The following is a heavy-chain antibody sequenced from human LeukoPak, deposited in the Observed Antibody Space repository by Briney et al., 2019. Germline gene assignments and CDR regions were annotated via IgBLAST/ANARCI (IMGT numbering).Heavy chain of an antibody. D-gene: IGHD4/OR15-4a*01. J-gene: IGHJ5*02. CDR2: VDASGRT. CDR3: ARDLTTPPYNWFDP. Sequence: SETLSLTCTVSGGSISPYYWSWIRQPAGKGLEWIGLVDASGRTNYNPSLQSRVTLSVDTSKNQFSLKMSSVTAADTAVYYCARDLTTPPYNWFDPWGQGILVTVSS. V-gene: IGHV4-4*07. CDR1: GGSISPYY.